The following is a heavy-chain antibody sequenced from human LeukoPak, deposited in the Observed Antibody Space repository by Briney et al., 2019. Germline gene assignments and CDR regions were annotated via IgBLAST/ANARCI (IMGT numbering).Heavy chain of an antibody. CDR2: SRSKVNSYTT. Sequence: PGGSLRLSCAASVFTFSDHNIHGIRQAPGKGPEWTGLSRSKVNSYTTDYAASVRDRFTISRDESKSSVFLQMNSLKSEDTAVYYCAWGDAYCSGDSFSDWGQGTLVTVSA. V-gene: IGHV3-72*01. CDR3: AWGDAYCSGDSFSD. CDR1: VFTFSDHN. J-gene: IGHJ4*02. D-gene: IGHD2-21*02.